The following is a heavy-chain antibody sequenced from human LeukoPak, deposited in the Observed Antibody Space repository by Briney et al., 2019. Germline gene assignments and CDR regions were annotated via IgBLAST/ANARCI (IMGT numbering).Heavy chain of an antibody. CDR1: GFTFSSYA. CDR2: ISSSGSIT. V-gene: IGHV3-48*03. Sequence: GGSLRLSCAASGFTFSSYAMSWVRQAPGKGLEWLSYISSSGSITHYADSVKGRFTIARDNAKNSLHLQMNSLRAEDTAVYYCARDHRYYDSLTGYYHRGAFDYWGQGALVTVSS. J-gene: IGHJ4*02. CDR3: ARDHRYYDSLTGYYHRGAFDY. D-gene: IGHD3-9*01.